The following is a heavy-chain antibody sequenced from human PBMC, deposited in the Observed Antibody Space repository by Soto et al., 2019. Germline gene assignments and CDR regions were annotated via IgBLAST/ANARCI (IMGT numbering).Heavy chain of an antibody. D-gene: IGHD1-26*01. CDR2: ISAYNGDT. CDR3: ASDIGVGATAYYLDV. V-gene: IGHV1-18*04. CDR1: GYTFTSYG. Sequence: QVQLVQSGAEVKKPGASVKVSCKASGYTFTSYGISWVRQAPGQGLEWVGWISAYNGDTHYAQKFQGRVTITKDTSPTTAYLELSSVSSDDTAIYYCASDIGVGATAYYLDVWGQGTTVTVSS. J-gene: IGHJ6*03.